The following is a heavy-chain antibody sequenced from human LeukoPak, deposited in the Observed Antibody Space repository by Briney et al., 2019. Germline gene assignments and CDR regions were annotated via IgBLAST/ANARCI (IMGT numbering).Heavy chain of an antibody. CDR3: AKGLSYPRLPYWYFDL. Sequence: GGSLRLSCAASGFVFSSYAMNWVRQAPGKGLEWVSGINDRGGSTYYTDSVKGRFTISRDNSKNTLFLQMNSLRAEDTAVYYCAKGLSYPRLPYWYFDLWGRGTLVTVSS. V-gene: IGHV3-23*01. CDR2: INDRGGST. CDR1: GFVFSSYA. J-gene: IGHJ2*01. D-gene: IGHD3-16*02.